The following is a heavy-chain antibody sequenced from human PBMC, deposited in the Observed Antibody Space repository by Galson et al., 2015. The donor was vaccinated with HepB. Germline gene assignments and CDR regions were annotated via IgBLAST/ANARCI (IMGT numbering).Heavy chain of an antibody. CDR1: GFRFSRFA. J-gene: IGHJ4*02. CDR2: VRDNGGT. V-gene: IGHV3-23*01. D-gene: IGHD5-24*01. CDR3: AKEMAEVGKPFFDY. Sequence: LRLSCAASGFRFSRFAMSWVRQAPGKGPEWVSGVRDNGGTFYADSVKGRFTISRDNSKNTVYLQMNSLRAEDTAIYYCAKEMAEVGKPFFDYWGQGTLVIVSS.